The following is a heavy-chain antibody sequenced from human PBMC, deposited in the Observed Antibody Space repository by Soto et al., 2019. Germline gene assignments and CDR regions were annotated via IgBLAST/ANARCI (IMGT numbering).Heavy chain of an antibody. CDR3: ARVQGATNLKAFDI. CDR1: GGTFSSYA. CDR2: IIPIVATA. V-gene: IGHV1-69*12. D-gene: IGHD1-26*01. J-gene: IGHJ3*02. Sequence: QVQLVQSGAEVKKPGSSVKVSCKASGGTFSSYAISWVRQAPGQGLEWMGGIIPIVATANYAQKVQGRVTITADESTSTAYLELNSLRSEETSGYYCARVQGATNLKAFDIWGPGAMVTVSS.